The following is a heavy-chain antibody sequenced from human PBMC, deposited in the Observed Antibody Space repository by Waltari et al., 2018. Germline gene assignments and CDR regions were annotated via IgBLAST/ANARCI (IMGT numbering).Heavy chain of an antibody. CDR2: IYTSGST. Sequence: QVQLQESGPGLVKPSETLSLTCTASGGSLSSYYWSWIRQPAGKGLEWIGRIYTSGSTNYNPSLKSRVTMSVDTSKNQFSLKLSSVTAADTAVYYCARGNPRYCSSTSCYTGWFDPWGQGTLVTVSS. V-gene: IGHV4-4*07. CDR3: ARGNPRYCSSTSCYTGWFDP. CDR1: GGSLSSYY. D-gene: IGHD2-2*02. J-gene: IGHJ5*02.